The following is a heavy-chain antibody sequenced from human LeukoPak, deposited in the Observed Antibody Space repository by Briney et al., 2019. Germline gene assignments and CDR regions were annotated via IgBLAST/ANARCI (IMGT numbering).Heavy chain of an antibody. Sequence: GGSLRLSCAASGFTFSSYWMSWVRQAPGKGLEWVANIKQDGSEKYYVDSAEGRFTISRDNAKNSLYLQMNSLRAEDTAVYYCARGGANYMIADWFDPWGQGTLVTVSS. D-gene: IGHD3-22*01. J-gene: IGHJ5*02. CDR3: ARGGANYMIADWFDP. CDR1: GFTFSSYW. CDR2: IKQDGSEK. V-gene: IGHV3-7*01.